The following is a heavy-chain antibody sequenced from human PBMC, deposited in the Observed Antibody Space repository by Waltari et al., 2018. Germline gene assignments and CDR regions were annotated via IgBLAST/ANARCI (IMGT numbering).Heavy chain of an antibody. CDR3: ARVNSGSYDYFDY. CDR2: SSSYNANK. D-gene: IGHD1-26*01. V-gene: IGHV1-18*01. Sequence: QVQLVQSGAEVKKPGASVKVSCKASGYTFTSYGISWVRTAPGQGRAWMGWSSSYNANKNMARKLQGRFTMTTATSTSTAYMELRSLRSDDTAVYSCARVNSGSYDYFDYWGQGTLVTVSS. CDR1: GYTFTSYG. J-gene: IGHJ4*02.